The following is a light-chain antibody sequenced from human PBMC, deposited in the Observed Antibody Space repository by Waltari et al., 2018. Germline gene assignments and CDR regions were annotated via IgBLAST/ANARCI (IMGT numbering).Light chain of an antibody. CDR3: QQYYNTPYT. CDR1: QSVLYSSNNKNY. Sequence: DIVMTQSPDSLAVSLGERATVNCKSSQSVLYSSNNKNYLAWYHQKAGQPPQRLIAWASTRESGVPDRFSGSGSGTNFTLTISSLQAEDVAVYYCQQYYNTPYTFGQGTKLEIK. V-gene: IGKV4-1*01. J-gene: IGKJ2*01. CDR2: WAS.